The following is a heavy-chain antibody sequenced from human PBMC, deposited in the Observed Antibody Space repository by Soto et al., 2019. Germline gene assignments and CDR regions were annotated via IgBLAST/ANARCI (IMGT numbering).Heavy chain of an antibody. CDR2: IYYSGST. V-gene: IGHV4-59*01. CDR3: ARSYGSGLFDY. CDR1: GGSISSYY. Sequence: PSETLSLTCTVSGGSISSYYWSWIRQPPGKGLEWIGYIYYSGSTNYNPSPKSRVTISVDTSKNQFSLKLNSVTAADTAVYYCARSYGSGLFDYWGQGTLVTVSS. J-gene: IGHJ4*02. D-gene: IGHD3-10*01.